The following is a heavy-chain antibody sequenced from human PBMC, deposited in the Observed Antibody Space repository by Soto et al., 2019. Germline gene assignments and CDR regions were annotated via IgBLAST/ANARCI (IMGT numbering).Heavy chain of an antibody. D-gene: IGHD3-3*01. J-gene: IGHJ4*02. CDR3: AREPTILVRFLEWLLDY. V-gene: IGHV3-21*01. CDR1: GFTFSSYS. CDR2: ISSSSSYI. Sequence: GGSLRLSCAASGFTFSSYSMNWVRQAPGKGLEWVSSISSSSSYIYYADSVKGRFTISRDNAKNSLYLQMNSLRAEDTAVYYCAREPTILVRFLEWLLDYWGQGTLVTVSS.